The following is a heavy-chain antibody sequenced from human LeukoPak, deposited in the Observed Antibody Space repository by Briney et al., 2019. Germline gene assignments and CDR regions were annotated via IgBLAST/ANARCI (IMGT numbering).Heavy chain of an antibody. CDR3: ARLPPSWSHVHY. Sequence: GGSLRLSCEVSGFDVSKNFVNWVRQAPGKGLEWVSVVYRDGATFSADSVKDRFTISRDTSKNTLYPLMNSLTSEDTAVYYCARLPPSWSHVHYWGQGTLVTVSS. J-gene: IGHJ4*02. CDR2: VYRDGAT. D-gene: IGHD6-13*01. V-gene: IGHV3-66*02. CDR1: GFDVSKNF.